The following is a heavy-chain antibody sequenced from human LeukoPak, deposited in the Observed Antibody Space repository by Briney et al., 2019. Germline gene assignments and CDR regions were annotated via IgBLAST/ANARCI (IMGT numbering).Heavy chain of an antibody. Sequence: PGGSLRLSCAASGFTFSDYYMSWIRQAPGQGLEWVSYISSSSSYTNYADSVKGRFTISRDNAKNSLYLQMNSLRAEDTAVYYCARVLTYYYGSGSPSYYYYYYGMDVWGQGTTVTVFS. D-gene: IGHD3-10*01. CDR2: ISSSSSYT. CDR1: GFTFSDYY. CDR3: ARVLTYYYGSGSPSYYYYYYGMDV. V-gene: IGHV3-11*05. J-gene: IGHJ6*02.